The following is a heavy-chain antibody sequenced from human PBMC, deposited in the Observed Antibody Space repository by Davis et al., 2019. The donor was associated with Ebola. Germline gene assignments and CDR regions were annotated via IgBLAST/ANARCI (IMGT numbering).Heavy chain of an antibody. Sequence: SETLSLTCTVSGGSISSYYWSWIRQPPGKGLEWIGFIYYSGSTNYNPSLKSRVTISVDTSKNQFSLKLSSVTAADTAVYYCAARSSWSLDPDYWGQGTLVTVSS. CDR1: GGSISSYY. D-gene: IGHD6-13*01. CDR2: IYYSGST. CDR3: AARSSWSLDPDY. V-gene: IGHV4-59*08. J-gene: IGHJ4*02.